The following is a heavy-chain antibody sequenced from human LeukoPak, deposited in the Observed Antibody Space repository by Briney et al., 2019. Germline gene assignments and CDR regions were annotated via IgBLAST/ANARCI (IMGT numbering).Heavy chain of an antibody. CDR1: GYTFTSYD. CDR2: MNPNSGNT. CDR3: ARGNVLRYFDWLKLPFDY. J-gene: IGHJ4*02. V-gene: IGHV1-8*01. D-gene: IGHD3-9*01. Sequence: GASVKVSCKASGYTFTSYDINWVRQATGQGLEWMGWMNPNSGNTGYAQKFQGRVTMTRNTSISTAYMELGSLRSEDTAVYYCARGNVLRYFDWLKLPFDYWGQGTLVTVSS.